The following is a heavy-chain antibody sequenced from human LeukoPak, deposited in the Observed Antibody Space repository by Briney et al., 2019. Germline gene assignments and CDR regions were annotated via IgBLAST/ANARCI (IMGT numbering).Heavy chain of an antibody. CDR2: VNARGDT. CDR3: ARGQVPAARGYNWFDP. J-gene: IGHJ5*02. Sequence: SETLSLTCAVYGWSFNDYYWNWIRQPPGKGLEWIGEVNARGDTNYNPSLKSRVNISVDTSKKQFSLRLTSMIAADTALYYCARGQVPAARGYNWFDPWGQGTLVTVSS. V-gene: IGHV4-34*01. D-gene: IGHD2-2*01. CDR1: GWSFNDYY.